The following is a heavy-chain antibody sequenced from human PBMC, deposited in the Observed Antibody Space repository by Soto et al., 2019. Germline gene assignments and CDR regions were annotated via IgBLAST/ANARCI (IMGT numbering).Heavy chain of an antibody. V-gene: IGHV1-2*02. CDR3: ARGGGVGVAGSAAFDM. J-gene: IGHJ3*02. CDR2: INPATGAA. CDR1: GYPVTAYY. D-gene: IGHD3-3*01. Sequence: QLHLVQSGAVVKKPGASVTVSCSASGYPVTAYYMHWVRQAPGRGLEWMGGINPATGAAKYTKTFQDRGTMTRDTSTSTVFMELSGLTSEDTAVFYCARGGGVGVAGSAAFDMWGQGTLVTVSS.